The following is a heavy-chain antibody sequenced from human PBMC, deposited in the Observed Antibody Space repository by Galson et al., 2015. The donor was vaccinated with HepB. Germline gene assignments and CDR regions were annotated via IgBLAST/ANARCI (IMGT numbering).Heavy chain of an antibody. CDR3: AREAVAGHFDY. J-gene: IGHJ4*02. CDR2: INPSDVST. CDR1: GCTLTSYY. D-gene: IGHD6-19*01. V-gene: IGHV1-46*01. Sequence: SVKVSCKASGCTLTSYYIHWVRQAPGQGLEWLGRINPSDVSTRYAQKSQGRVTMTRDTSTSTVYMELSSLRSEDTAVHYCAREAVAGHFDYWGQGTLVTVSS.